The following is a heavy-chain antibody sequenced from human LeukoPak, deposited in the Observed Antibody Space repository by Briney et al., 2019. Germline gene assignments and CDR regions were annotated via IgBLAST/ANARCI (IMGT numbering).Heavy chain of an antibody. Sequence: GGSLRLSCAASGFTFSSYGMSWVRQAPGKGLEWVSAISGSGGSTYYADSVKGRFTISRDNAKNSLYLQMNSLRAEDTAVYYCARDRAAGLIDAFDIWGQGTMVTVSS. D-gene: IGHD6-13*01. V-gene: IGHV3-23*01. CDR3: ARDRAAGLIDAFDI. CDR2: ISGSGGST. CDR1: GFTFSSYG. J-gene: IGHJ3*02.